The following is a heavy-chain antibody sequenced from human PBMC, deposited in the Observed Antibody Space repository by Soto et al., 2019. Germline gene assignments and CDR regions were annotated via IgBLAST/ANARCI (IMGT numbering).Heavy chain of an antibody. J-gene: IGHJ6*02. CDR2: MYNTGST. CDR1: GGSISRYY. D-gene: IGHD2-21*02. CDR3: ARDLWGYCGADCYPLDV. V-gene: IGHV4-59*01. Sequence: QVRLQESGPGLVKPSETLSLTCTVSGGSISRYYWSWIRQPPGKGLEWIGYMYNTGSTIYNPSLKCRVTISVDSSKSQFSLRLNSVTAADTAVYYCARDLWGYCGADCYPLDVWGQGTTVTVSS.